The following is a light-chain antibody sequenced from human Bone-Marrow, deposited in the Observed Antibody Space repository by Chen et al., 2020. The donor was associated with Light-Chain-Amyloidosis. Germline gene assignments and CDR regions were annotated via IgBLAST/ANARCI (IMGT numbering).Light chain of an antibody. J-gene: IGLJ3*02. Sequence: QSVLTQPPSVSEAPGQRVTLPCSGSSSNIEDNAVTWYQHLPGKAPKLLIYYDDMKPSGVSDRFSGSKSGTSASLAISGLQPEDEADYFCAIYDNSLNGWVFGGGTKVTVL. CDR3: AIYDNSLNGWV. CDR2: YDD. CDR1: SSNIEDNA. V-gene: IGLV1-36*01.